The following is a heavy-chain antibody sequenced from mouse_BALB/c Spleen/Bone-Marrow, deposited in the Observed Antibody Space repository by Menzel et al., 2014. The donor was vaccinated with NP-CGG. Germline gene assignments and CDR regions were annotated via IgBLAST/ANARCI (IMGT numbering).Heavy chain of an antibody. CDR1: GYTFTSYW. V-gene: IGHV1-5*01. J-gene: IGHJ4*01. CDR2: IYPGNSGT. CDR3: TVPYGNYVGYYAMDY. Sequence: EVQLQQSGTVLARPGASVKMSCKASGYTFTSYWMHWVKRRPGQGLEWIGAIYPGNSGTSYNQKLKGKAKLTAVTSTSTAYMELSSLTNEDSAVYYCTVPYGNYVGYYAMDYWGQGTSVTVSS. D-gene: IGHD2-1*01.